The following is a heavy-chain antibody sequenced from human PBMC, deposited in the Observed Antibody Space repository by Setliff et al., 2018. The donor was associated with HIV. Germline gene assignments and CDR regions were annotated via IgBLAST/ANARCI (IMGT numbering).Heavy chain of an antibody. CDR2: ISSSSSYI. D-gene: IGHD2-2*01. CDR1: GFTFSSYS. J-gene: IGHJ6*03. Sequence: GGSLRLSCAASGFTFSSYSMNWVRQAPGKGLEWVSFISSSSSYIYYADSVKGRFTISRDNANNLLYLQMNSLRAEDTAVYYCARDQEHIIVVSATGNMPGYLHYYYMDVWGKGSTVTVSS. CDR3: ARDQEHIIVVSATGNMPGYLHYYYMDV. V-gene: IGHV3-21*01.